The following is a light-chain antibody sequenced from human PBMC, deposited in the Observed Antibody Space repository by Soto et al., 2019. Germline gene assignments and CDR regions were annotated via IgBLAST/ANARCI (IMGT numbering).Light chain of an antibody. V-gene: IGLV2-14*03. CDR1: SSDVGGYNY. CDR3: SSYTTSNTRQIV. CDR2: DVS. Sequence: QSALTQPASVSGSPGQSTTISCTGTSSDVGGYNYVSWYQHHPGKAPKLIIYDVSNRPSGVSIRFSGSKSDNTASLTISGLQPEDEADYHCSSYTTSNTRQIVFGTGTQLTVL. J-gene: IGLJ7*01.